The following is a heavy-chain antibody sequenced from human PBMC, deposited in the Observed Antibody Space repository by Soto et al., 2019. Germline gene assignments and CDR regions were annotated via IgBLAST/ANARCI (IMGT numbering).Heavy chain of an antibody. D-gene: IGHD2-2*01. CDR1: GFTFSNFA. CDR3: ANDTSSSPYHMDV. CDR2: ISGSTGTT. Sequence: EVQVLESGGGSVQPGGSLRLSCAASGFTFSNFAMSWVRHAPGKGLEWVSEISGSTGTTYYADSVKGRFIISRDNSKNTLHLQMNSLRAEDTAVYYCANDTSSSPYHMDVWGKGTTVTVSS. V-gene: IGHV3-23*01. J-gene: IGHJ6*03.